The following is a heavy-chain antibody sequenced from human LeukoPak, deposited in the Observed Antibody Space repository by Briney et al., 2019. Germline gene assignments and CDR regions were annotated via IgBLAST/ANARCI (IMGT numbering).Heavy chain of an antibody. D-gene: IGHD6-13*01. CDR2: ISYDGSNK. Sequence: GGSLRLSCAASGFTFSSYAMHWVRQAPGKGLEWVAVISYDGSNKYYADSVKGRFTISRDNSKNTLYLQMNSLRAEDTAVYYCARERQQLYYWGQGTLVTVSS. CDR1: GFTFSSYA. J-gene: IGHJ4*02. CDR3: ARERQQLYY. V-gene: IGHV3-30-3*01.